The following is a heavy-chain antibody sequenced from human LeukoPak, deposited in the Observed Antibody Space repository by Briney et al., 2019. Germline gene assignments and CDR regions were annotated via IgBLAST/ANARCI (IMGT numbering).Heavy chain of an antibody. CDR3: ARDRFTSSMGLFDY. D-gene: IGHD3-10*01. CDR1: GGTFSSYA. V-gene: IGHV1-69*13. J-gene: IGHJ4*02. CDR2: IIPIFGTA. Sequence: SVKVSCKASGGTFSSYAISWVRQAPGQGLEWMGGIIPIFGTANYAQKFQGRVTITADESTSTAYMELSRLRSDDTAVYYCARDRFTSSMGLFDYWGQGTLVTVSS.